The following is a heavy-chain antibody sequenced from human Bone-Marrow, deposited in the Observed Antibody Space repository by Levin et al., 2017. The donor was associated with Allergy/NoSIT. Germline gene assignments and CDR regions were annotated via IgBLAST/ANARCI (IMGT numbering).Heavy chain of an antibody. Sequence: PGGSLRLSCAASGFTFSSYWMHWVRQAPGKGLVWVSRINTDGSSTTYADSVKGRFTIPRDNAKNTRYLQMNSLRAEDTALYYCARGGGYSDGKVGYWGQGTLVTVSS. V-gene: IGHV3-74*01. CDR3: ARGGGYSDGKVGY. CDR2: INTDGSST. J-gene: IGHJ4*02. D-gene: IGHD5-18*01. CDR1: GFTFSSYW.